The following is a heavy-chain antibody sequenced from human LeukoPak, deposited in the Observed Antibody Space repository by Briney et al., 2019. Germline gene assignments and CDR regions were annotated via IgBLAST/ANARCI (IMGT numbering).Heavy chain of an antibody. V-gene: IGHV4-39*07. Sequence: SETLSLTCTVSGGSISSSSYYWGWHRPPPGQGLEWIGSIYYSGSTYYNPSLKSRVTISVDTSKNQFSLKLSSVTAADTAVYYCARDLVVRGVGSTNWFDPWGQGTLVTVSS. J-gene: IGHJ5*02. D-gene: IGHD3-10*01. CDR3: ARDLVVRGVGSTNWFDP. CDR1: GGSISSSSYY. CDR2: IYYSGST.